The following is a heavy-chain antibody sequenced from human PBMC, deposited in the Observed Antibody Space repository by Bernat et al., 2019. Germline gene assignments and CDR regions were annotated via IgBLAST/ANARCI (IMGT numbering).Heavy chain of an antibody. D-gene: IGHD3-22*01. CDR2: INHSGST. CDR1: GGSFSGYY. CDR3: ARGCCNDSSGYYPTPLDY. V-gene: IGHV4-34*01. Sequence: QEQLQQWGAGLLKPSETLSLTCAVYGGSFSGYYWSWIRQPPGKGLEWIGEINHSGSTNYNPSLKSRVTISVDTSKNQFSLKLSSVTAADTAVYYCARGCCNDSSGYYPTPLDYWGQGTLVTVSS. J-gene: IGHJ4*02.